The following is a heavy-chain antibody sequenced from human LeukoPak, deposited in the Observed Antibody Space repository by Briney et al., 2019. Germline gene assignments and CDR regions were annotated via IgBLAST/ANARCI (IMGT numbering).Heavy chain of an antibody. D-gene: IGHD4-17*01. CDR3: AREDPQTTVPEGLDV. V-gene: IGHV4-59*01. CDR1: GGSISNYY. Sequence: SETLSLTCTVSGGSISNYYWSWIRQSPVKGLEWIGYIYFSGATNYNPSLKSRATISVDTSKNQFSPKLSSVTAADTAVYYCAREDPQTTVPEGLDVWGQGTTVTVSS. CDR2: IYFSGAT. J-gene: IGHJ6*02.